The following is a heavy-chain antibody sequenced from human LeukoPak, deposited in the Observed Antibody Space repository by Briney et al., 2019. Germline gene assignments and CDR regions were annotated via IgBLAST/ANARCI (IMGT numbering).Heavy chain of an antibody. D-gene: IGHD3-10*01. Sequence: GGSLRLSCAASGFTFSSYGMHWVRQAPGKGLEWVAVISYDGSNKYYADSVKGRFTISRDNSKNTLYLQMNSLRAEDTAVYYCAKDSILWFGEGHYYYGMDVWGQGTTVTVSS. CDR2: ISYDGSNK. CDR1: GFTFSSYG. CDR3: AKDSILWFGEGHYYYGMDV. J-gene: IGHJ6*02. V-gene: IGHV3-30*18.